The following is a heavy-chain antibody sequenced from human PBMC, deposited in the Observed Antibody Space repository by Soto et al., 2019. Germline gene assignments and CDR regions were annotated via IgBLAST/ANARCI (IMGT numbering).Heavy chain of an antibody. V-gene: IGHV3-23*01. CDR3: VKSYRYSYGSDY. J-gene: IGHJ4*02. CDR2: ISGHGGST. CDR1: GFSFSSYA. D-gene: IGHD5-18*01. Sequence: PGGSLRLSCAASGFSFSSYAMNWVRQAPGKGLEWVSGISGHGGSTYYVDSVKGRSTISRDNSKNTMYMQMNSLRVEDTAVYYCVKSYRYSYGSDYWGQGTLVTVSS.